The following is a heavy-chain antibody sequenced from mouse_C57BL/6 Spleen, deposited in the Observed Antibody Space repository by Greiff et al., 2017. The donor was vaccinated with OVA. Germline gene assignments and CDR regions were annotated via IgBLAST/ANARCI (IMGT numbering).Heavy chain of an antibody. CDR1: GFSLTSYG. Sequence: VQLQQSGPGLVAPSQSLSITCTVSGFSLTSYGVHWVRQPPGKGLEWLVVIWSDGSTTYNSALKSRLSISKDNSKSQVFLKMNSLQTDDTAMYYCARHEGSRYYYAMDYWGQGTSVTVSS. CDR3: ARHEGSRYYYAMDY. CDR2: IWSDGST. V-gene: IGHV2-6-1*01. J-gene: IGHJ4*01.